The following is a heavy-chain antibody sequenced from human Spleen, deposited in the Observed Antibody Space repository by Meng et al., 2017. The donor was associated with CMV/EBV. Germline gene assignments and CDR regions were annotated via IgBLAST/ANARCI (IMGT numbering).Heavy chain of an antibody. J-gene: IGHJ6*02. CDR2: IYYSGSR. D-gene: IGHD3-16*01. Sequence: SETLSLTCTVSGGSISSNRYYWGWIRQPPGKGLEWIASIYYSGSRYHNPSLRGRVTISVDTSKSQFSLKLSSVTAADTAVYYCARLPLSEGGYYYHGVDVWGQGTTVTVSS. CDR1: GGSISSNRYY. V-gene: IGHV4-39*01. CDR3: ARLPLSEGGYYYHGVDV.